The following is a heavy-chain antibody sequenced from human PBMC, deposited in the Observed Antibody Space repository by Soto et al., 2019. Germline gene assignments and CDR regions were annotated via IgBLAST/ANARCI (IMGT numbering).Heavy chain of an antibody. D-gene: IGHD3-10*01. Sequence: SVKVSCKASGGTFSSYAISWVLQAPGQGLEWMGGIIPIFGTANYAQKFQGRVTITADESTSTAYMELSSLRSEDTAVYYCARDLSLITMIRGVNEYYYCYGMDVWGQGTTVTVSS. CDR2: IIPIFGTA. CDR1: GGTFSSYA. V-gene: IGHV1-69*13. J-gene: IGHJ6*02. CDR3: ARDLSLITMIRGVNEYYYCYGMDV.